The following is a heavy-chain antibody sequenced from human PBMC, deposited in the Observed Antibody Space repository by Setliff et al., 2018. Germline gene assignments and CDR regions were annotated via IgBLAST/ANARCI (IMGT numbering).Heavy chain of an antibody. Sequence: GGSLRLSCAASGFVFSSYAMSWVRQAPGQGLEWVSSIIGSGISTYYADSVQGRFTISRDNHKNTLHLQMNSLRVEDTAIYYCAKSPHDFWSGRVFFDYWGQGILVTVSS. CDR2: IIGSGIST. D-gene: IGHD3-3*01. J-gene: IGHJ4*01. CDR1: GFVFSSYA. CDR3: AKSPHDFWSGRVFFDY. V-gene: IGHV3-23*01.